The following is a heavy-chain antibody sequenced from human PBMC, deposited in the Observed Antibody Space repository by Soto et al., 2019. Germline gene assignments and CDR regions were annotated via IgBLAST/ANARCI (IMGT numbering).Heavy chain of an antibody. CDR2: ISSSSSYT. Sequence: PGGSLRLSCASSVFTFSDYYMSCIRQAPGKGLEWVSYISSSSSYTNYADSVKGRFTISRDNAKNSLYLQMNSLRAEATAVYYCARASGGYDFWSGYNFESYYGMDVWGQGTTVTVSS. J-gene: IGHJ6*02. CDR3: ARASGGYDFWSGYNFESYYGMDV. CDR1: VFTFSDYY. D-gene: IGHD3-3*01. V-gene: IGHV3-11*06.